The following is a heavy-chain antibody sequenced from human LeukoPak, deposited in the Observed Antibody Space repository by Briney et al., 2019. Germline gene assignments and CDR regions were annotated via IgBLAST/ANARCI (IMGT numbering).Heavy chain of an antibody. J-gene: IGHJ6*02. V-gene: IGHV3-23*01. D-gene: IGHD6-19*01. CDR1: GFTFNNYA. CDR2: ISGSGAST. Sequence: GASLRLSCAASGFTFNNYAMSWVRQAPGKGLEWVSSISGSGASTYYADSVKGRFTISRDNSRNTLYLQMNSLSAEDTAIYYCAKAPLELWLVHVDVWGQGTMVTVSS. CDR3: AKAPLELWLVHVDV.